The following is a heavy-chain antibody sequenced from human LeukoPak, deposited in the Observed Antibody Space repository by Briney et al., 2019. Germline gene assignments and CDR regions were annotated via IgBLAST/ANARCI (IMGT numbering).Heavy chain of an antibody. CDR3: TRADYYDSSAHGGFDY. CDR2: IRSKAYGGTT. D-gene: IGHD3-22*01. CDR1: GFTFGDYA. J-gene: IGHJ4*02. Sequence: GGSLRLSCTASGFTFGDYAMSWVRQAPGKGLGWVGFIRSKAYGGTTEYAASVKGRFTISRDDSKSIAYLQMNSLKTEDTAVYYCTRADYYDSSAHGGFDYWGQGTLVTVSS. V-gene: IGHV3-49*04.